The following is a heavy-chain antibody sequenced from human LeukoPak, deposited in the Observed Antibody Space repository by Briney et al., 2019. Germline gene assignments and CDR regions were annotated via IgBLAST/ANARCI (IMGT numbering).Heavy chain of an antibody. CDR1: GFTFSSYG. D-gene: IGHD6-19*01. V-gene: IGHV3-30*18. CDR3: AKSISSGWRDYFDY. J-gene: IGHJ4*02. CDR2: ISYDGSNK. Sequence: PGRSLRLSCAASGFTFSSYGMHWVRQAPGKGLEWVAVISYDGSNKYYADSVKGRFTISRDNSKNTLYLQMNSLRAEDTAVYYCAKSISSGWRDYFDYWGQGTLVTVSS.